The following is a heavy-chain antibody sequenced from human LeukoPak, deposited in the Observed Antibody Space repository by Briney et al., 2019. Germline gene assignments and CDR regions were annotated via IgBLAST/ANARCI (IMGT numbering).Heavy chain of an antibody. J-gene: IGHJ4*02. D-gene: IGHD2-2*01. Sequence: GSLRLSCAASGFTVSSNYMSWVRQAPGKGLEWIGYINNSGGTSYNPSLKSRVTISLDTSKNQFSLKLNSVTPTDTAVYYCASQMSGTSVSYWGQGTLVTVSS. CDR1: GFTVSSNY. CDR3: ASQMSGTSVSY. CDR2: INNSGGT. V-gene: IGHV4-4*08.